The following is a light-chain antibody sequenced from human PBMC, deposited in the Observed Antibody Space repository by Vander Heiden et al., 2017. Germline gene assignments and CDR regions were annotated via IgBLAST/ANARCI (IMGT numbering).Light chain of an antibody. CDR1: QDISNY. J-gene: IGKJ4*01. CDR2: DAS. V-gene: IGKV1-33*01. Sequence: DIQPTQSPSSLSASVGDRVTITCQASQDISNYLNWYQQKPGKAPKLLIYDASNLETGVPSRFSGSGSGTDFTFTISSLQPEDIATYYCQQYDNLPRTFGGGTKVEIK. CDR3: QQYDNLPRT.